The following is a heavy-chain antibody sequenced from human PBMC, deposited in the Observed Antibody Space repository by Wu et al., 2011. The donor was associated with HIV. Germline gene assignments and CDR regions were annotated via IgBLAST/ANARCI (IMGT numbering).Heavy chain of an antibody. J-gene: IGHJ5*02. CDR1: GYTFTDYY. V-gene: IGHV1-2*02. Sequence: QVQLVQSGAEVKKPGTSVKVSCKAFGYTFTDYYIHWVRQAPGQGLEWMGWINPNSDGTNYAQKFQGRVTMTRDTSISTAYMELSRLRSDDTAVYYYARVTGDLGWFDPWGQGTLVTVSS. CDR3: ARVTGDLGWFDP. CDR2: INPNSDGT. D-gene: IGHD7-27*01.